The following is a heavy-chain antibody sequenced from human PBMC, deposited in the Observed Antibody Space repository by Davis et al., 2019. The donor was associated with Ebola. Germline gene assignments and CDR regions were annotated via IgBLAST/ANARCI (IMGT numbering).Heavy chain of an antibody. Sequence: GESLKISCAASGFTFSSYGMHWVRQAPGKGLEWVAVISYDGSNKYYADSVKGRFTISRDNSKNTLLSLHQGPIGLPPGTLLQEHLWG. CDR1: GFTFSSYG. CDR3: EHL. J-gene: IGHJ6*01. CDR2: ISYDGSNK. V-gene: IGHV3-30*03.